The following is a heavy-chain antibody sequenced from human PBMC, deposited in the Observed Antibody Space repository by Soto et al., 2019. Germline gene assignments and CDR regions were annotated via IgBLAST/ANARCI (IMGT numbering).Heavy chain of an antibody. CDR1: GYTFTGYY. J-gene: IGHJ6*02. CDR2: INPNSGGT. Sequence: GASVKVSCKASGYTFTGYYMHWVRQAPGQGLEWMGWINPNSGGTNYAQKFQGWVTMTRDTSISTAYMELSRLRSDDTAVYYCAGGIGWELLGIVGYYYYYYGMDVWGQGTTVTVSS. D-gene: IGHD1-26*01. CDR3: AGGIGWELLGIVGYYYYYYGMDV. V-gene: IGHV1-2*04.